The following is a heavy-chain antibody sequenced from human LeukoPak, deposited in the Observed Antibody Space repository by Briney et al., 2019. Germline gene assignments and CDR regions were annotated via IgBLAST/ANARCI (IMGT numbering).Heavy chain of an antibody. CDR2: ISAYNGDT. D-gene: IGHD6-19*01. Sequence: ASVKVSCKASGYTFTSYGISWVRQAPGQGLEWMGWISAYNGDTKYVQNLQGRVTLTTYTSTTTAYLELRSLRSDDTAVYYCARDPSNTSGWKTWFDPWGQGTLVTVSS. J-gene: IGHJ5*02. V-gene: IGHV1-18*01. CDR3: ARDPSNTSGWKTWFDP. CDR1: GYTFTSYG.